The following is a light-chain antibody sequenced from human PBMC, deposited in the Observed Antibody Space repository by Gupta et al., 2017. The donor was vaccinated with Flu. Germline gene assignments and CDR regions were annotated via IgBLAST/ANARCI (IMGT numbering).Light chain of an antibody. CDR2: ENK. CDR3: QSFDTSLNVYV. J-gene: IGLJ1*01. CDR1: SSDIGAGYG. Sequence: QSVLTQPPSVSGAPGQRVTISCTGSSSDIGAGYGVHWYQQLPGTAPKLLIYENKYRPSGVPDRFSGSKSDTSASLAITGLQAEDEADYYCQSFDTSLNVYVFGTGTTVTVL. V-gene: IGLV1-40*01.